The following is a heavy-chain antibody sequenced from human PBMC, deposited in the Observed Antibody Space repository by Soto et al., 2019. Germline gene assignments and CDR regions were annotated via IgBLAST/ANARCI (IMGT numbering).Heavy chain of an antibody. V-gene: IGHV1-18*01. CDR1: GYTFTNYG. CDR2: INVYNGNT. CDR3: ARGVGSGSYYNQYNWFDP. J-gene: IGHJ5*02. D-gene: IGHD3-10*01. Sequence: QVQLVQSGGEVKKPGASVMVSCKASGYTFTNYGISCVRQASGQGLAWMGWINVYNGNTKYAQKVQGRVTMTTDTSTSTAYMELRSLRSDDTAVYYCARGVGSGSYYNQYNWFDPWGQGTLVTVSS.